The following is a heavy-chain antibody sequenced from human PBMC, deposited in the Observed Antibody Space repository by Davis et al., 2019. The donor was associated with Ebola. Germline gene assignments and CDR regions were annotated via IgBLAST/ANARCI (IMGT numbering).Heavy chain of an antibody. CDR2: MNPNSENT. J-gene: IGHJ6*02. CDR1: GYTFTTYD. Sequence: ASVKVSCKASGYTFTTYDIHWVRQATGQGLERMGWMNPNSENTGYAQKFQGRVTMTRSTSISTAYMELSSLRSEDTAVYYCARGGYFDWLTRWHYYGMDVWGQGTTVTVSS. D-gene: IGHD3-9*01. CDR3: ARGGYFDWLTRWHYYGMDV. V-gene: IGHV1-8*01.